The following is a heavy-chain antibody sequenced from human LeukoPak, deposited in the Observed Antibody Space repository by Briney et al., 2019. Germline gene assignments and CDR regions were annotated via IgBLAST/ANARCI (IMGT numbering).Heavy chain of an antibody. Sequence: GGSLRLSCAASGFTFSSHWMSWVRQAPGKGLEWVANIKHDGSEKYYVDSVKGRFTISRDNAKNSLYLQVNGLRVEDTAVYYCTRARYADWGQGTLVTVSS. D-gene: IGHD2-2*01. CDR1: GFTFSSHW. CDR2: IKHDGSEK. V-gene: IGHV3-7*05. CDR3: TRARYAD. J-gene: IGHJ4*02.